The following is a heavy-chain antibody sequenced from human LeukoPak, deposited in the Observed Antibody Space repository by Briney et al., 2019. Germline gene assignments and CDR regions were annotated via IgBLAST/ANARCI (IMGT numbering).Heavy chain of an antibody. CDR3: ARGSPRTMYSSGWYPRALDY. CDR1: GGSVSSGNYY. Sequence: PSETLSLTCTVSGGSVSSGNYYWSWIRQPPGKGLEWIGEIDHSGSTNYNPSLKSRVTISVDTSKNQFSLKLSSVTAADTAVYYCARGSPRTMYSSGWYPRALDYWGQGTLVTVSS. D-gene: IGHD6-19*01. J-gene: IGHJ4*02. V-gene: IGHV4-61*01. CDR2: IDHSGST.